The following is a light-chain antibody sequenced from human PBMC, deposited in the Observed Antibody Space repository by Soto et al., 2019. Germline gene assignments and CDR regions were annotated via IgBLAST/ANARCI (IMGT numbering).Light chain of an antibody. J-gene: IGKJ4*01. V-gene: IGKV3-11*01. Sequence: EIVLTQSPATLSLSPGERATLSCRASQSVSSYLAWYQQKPGQAPRLLIYDASNRATGIPARFSGSGSGTDFTLTSSSLEPEDFAVYYCQQRSNWPWVGGGTKVEIK. CDR1: QSVSSY. CDR3: QQRSNWPW. CDR2: DAS.